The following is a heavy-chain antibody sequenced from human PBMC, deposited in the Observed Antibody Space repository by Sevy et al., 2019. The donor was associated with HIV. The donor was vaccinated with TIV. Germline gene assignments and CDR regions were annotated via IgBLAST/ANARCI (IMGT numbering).Heavy chain of an antibody. CDR1: GASFRNFY. J-gene: IGHJ4*01. CDR3: ARGRPRSEFDSSVYFFDS. Sequence: SETLFLTCAVYGASFRNFYWSWIRQSPGKGLEWIGEIRHSGSTNFNPSLESRVTMSEDKSKSQFSLNLRSVTAADTAVYYCARGRPRSEFDSSVYFFDSWGPGTLVTVSS. CDR2: IRHSGST. V-gene: IGHV4-34*01. D-gene: IGHD3-22*01.